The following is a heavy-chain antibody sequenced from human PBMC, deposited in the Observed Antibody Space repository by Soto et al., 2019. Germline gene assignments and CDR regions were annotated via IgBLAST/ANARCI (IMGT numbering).Heavy chain of an antibody. J-gene: IGHJ6*02. CDR3: ARVFWPDYYYGMDV. CDR2: IYYSGTT. V-gene: IGHV4-31*03. CDR1: GGSISSGGYY. Sequence: QVQLQESGPGLVKPSETLSVTCTISGGSISSGGYYWGWIRQFPGKGLEWIGYIYYSGTTYYNPSLKSRITISVDMSENQFSLKLNSVTAADTAVYYCARVFWPDYYYGMDVWGQGTTVTVSS.